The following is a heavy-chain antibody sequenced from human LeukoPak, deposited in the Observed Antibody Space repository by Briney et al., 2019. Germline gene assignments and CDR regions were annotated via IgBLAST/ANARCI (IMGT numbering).Heavy chain of an antibody. V-gene: IGHV3-23*01. D-gene: IGHD3-10*01. CDR1: GFTFRSHA. J-gene: IGHJ6*02. CDR3: AKRRGYYYGMDV. Sequence: GGSLRVSCVGSGFTFRSHAMSWVRQAPEKGLEFVSGIYENGGTTYYADSVKGRFSISRDNSKNTLYLQMDSLRGEDTAVYYCAKRRGYYYGMDVWGQGTTVTVSS. CDR2: IYENGGTT.